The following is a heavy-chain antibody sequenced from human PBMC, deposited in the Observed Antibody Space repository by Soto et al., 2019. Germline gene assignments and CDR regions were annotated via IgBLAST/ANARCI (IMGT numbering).Heavy chain of an antibody. J-gene: IGHJ4*02. CDR1: GFTFSSFW. CDR3: ARSLDY. CDR2: INQDGSEK. Sequence: VGSLRLSCAASGFTFSSFWMDWVRQAPGKGLEWVANINQDGSEKHYVDSVKGRFTISRDNAKNSLYLQMNSLTAEDSALYYCARSLDYWGQGTLVTVSS. V-gene: IGHV3-7*01.